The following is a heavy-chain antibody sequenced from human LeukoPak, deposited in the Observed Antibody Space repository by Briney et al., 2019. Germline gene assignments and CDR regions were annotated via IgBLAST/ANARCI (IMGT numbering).Heavy chain of an antibody. Sequence: GGSLRLSCAASGFTFSSYWMHWVRQAPGKGLVWVSRIDSDGTNTIYADSVKGRFTFSRDNAKNTLYLHMNSLRAEDTAVYYCSRGGVSHGFDLWGEGTTVTVSS. CDR3: SRGGVSHGFDL. D-gene: IGHD5/OR15-5a*01. V-gene: IGHV3-74*01. CDR1: GFTFSSYW. J-gene: IGHJ3*01. CDR2: IDSDGTNT.